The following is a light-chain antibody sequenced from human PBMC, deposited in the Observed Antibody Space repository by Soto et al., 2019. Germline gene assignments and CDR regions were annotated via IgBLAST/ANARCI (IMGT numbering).Light chain of an antibody. CDR1: SGHSSYA. V-gene: IGLV4-69*01. Sequence: QLVLTQSPSASASLGASVKLTCTLSSGHSSYAIAWHQQQPEKGPRHLMKLNSDGRHTKGDGIPDRFSGSSSGAERYLTISSLQSEDEADYYCQTWGTGSWVFGGGTKVTVL. J-gene: IGLJ3*02. CDR2: LNSDGRH. CDR3: QTWGTGSWV.